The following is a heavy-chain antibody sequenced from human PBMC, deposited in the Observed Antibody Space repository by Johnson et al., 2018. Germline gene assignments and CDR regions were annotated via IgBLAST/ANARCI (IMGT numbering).Heavy chain of an antibody. CDR2: IRSTPYGGTT. V-gene: IGHV3-49*03. CDR3: TRAWVYCSSTSCYGDYYYMDV. J-gene: IGHJ6*03. D-gene: IGHD2-2*01. CDR1: GFTFGDYA. Sequence: VQLVESGGGLVQPGRSLRLSCTASGFTFGDYAMSWFRPAPGKGREWVGFIRSTPYGGTTEYAASVKGRFIISRNDSKSIAYLQMNSLKTEDTAVYYCTRAWVYCSSTSCYGDYYYMDVCGQGTTVTVSS.